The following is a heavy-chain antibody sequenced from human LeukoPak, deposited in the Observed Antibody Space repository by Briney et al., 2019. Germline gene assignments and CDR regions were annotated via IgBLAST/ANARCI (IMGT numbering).Heavy chain of an antibody. J-gene: IGHJ4*02. CDR2: ISSSSSYI. V-gene: IGHV3-21*01. CDR3: ARGSSSWYWN. CDR1: GFTFSDYY. D-gene: IGHD6-13*01. Sequence: GGSLRLSCAVSGFTFSDYYMNWVRQAPGKGLEWVSSISSSSSYIYYADSVKGRFTISRDNAKNSLYLQMNSLRAEDTAVYYCARGSSSWYWNWGQGTLVTVSS.